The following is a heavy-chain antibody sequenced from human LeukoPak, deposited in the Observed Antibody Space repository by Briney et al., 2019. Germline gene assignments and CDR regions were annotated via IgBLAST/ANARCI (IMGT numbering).Heavy chain of an antibody. CDR3: ARRRGYSGYDDQG. CDR1: GGSFSGYY. D-gene: IGHD5-12*01. Sequence: SETLSLTCVVYGGSFSGYYWGWIRQPPGQGLEWIGEINHSGGTNYNPSLKSRVTISVDTSKNQFSLKLTSVTAADTAVYYCARRRGYSGYDDQGGGQGTLVTVSS. CDR2: INHSGGT. V-gene: IGHV4-34*01. J-gene: IGHJ4*02.